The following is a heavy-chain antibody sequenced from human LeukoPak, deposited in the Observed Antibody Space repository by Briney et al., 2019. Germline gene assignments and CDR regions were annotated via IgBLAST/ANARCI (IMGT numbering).Heavy chain of an antibody. Sequence: GGSLRLSCAASGFTFSDYYMNWVRQAPGKGLEWLSYISSSSSTIYYADSVKGRFTISRDNAKNSLYLQMNSLRAEDTAVYYCTRNEYGGDHWGQGTLVTVSS. CDR1: GFTFSDYY. CDR3: TRNEYGGDH. J-gene: IGHJ4*02. CDR2: ISSSSSTI. D-gene: IGHD1-1*01. V-gene: IGHV3-48*01.